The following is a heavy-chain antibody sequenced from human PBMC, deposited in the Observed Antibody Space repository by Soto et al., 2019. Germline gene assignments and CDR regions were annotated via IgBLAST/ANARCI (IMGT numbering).Heavy chain of an antibody. CDR1: GFTFGSYW. V-gene: IGHV3-74*01. CDR2: ISLDGSRT. Sequence: EVQLVESGGGLVQPGGSLRLSCAAPGFTFGSYWMHWVRQAPGKGLVWVSHISLDGSRTTYADSVKGRFTISRDNAKSTLYLLMNSLRAEDTAVYYCARAPPGYSLGYRYYGKDVWGQGTTVTVSS. J-gene: IGHJ6*02. CDR3: ARAPPGYSLGYRYYGKDV. D-gene: IGHD2-21*01.